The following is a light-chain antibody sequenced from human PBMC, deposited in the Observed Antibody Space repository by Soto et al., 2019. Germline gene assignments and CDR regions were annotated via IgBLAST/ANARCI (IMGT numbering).Light chain of an antibody. Sequence: EIVMTQSPATLSVSPGERATLSCRASQSVSSNLAWYQQKPGQAPRLLIYGASTRATGIPARFSGSGSGTEFTLTISSLQSEDFAVSYCQQYSNWPQTFGQGTKVEIK. CDR2: GAS. CDR1: QSVSSN. J-gene: IGKJ1*01. CDR3: QQYSNWPQT. V-gene: IGKV3-15*01.